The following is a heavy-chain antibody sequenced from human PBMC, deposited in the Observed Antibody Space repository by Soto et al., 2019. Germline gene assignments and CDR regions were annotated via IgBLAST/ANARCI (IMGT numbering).Heavy chain of an antibody. Sequence: SVKVSCKASGGTFSSYTISWVRQAPGQGLEWMGRIIPILGIANYAQKFQGRVTITADKSASTAYMELSSLRSEDTAVYYCARVPGYSIGDLWGRGTLVTVSS. CDR1: GGTFSSYT. CDR2: IIPILGIA. V-gene: IGHV1-69*02. CDR3: ARVPGYSIGDL. J-gene: IGHJ2*01. D-gene: IGHD2-21*01.